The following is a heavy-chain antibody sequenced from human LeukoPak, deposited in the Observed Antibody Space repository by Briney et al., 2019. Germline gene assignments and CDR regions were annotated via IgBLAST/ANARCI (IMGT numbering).Heavy chain of an antibody. CDR1: GGTFSSYA. V-gene: IGHV1-69*05. D-gene: IGHD3-10*01. J-gene: IGHJ5*02. CDR3: APRGYGSGSPRGDGFGP. Sequence: SVKVSCKASGGTFSSYAISWVRQAPGQGLEWMGGIIPIFGTANYAQKFQGRVTITTDESTSTAYMELSSLRSEDTAVYYCAPRGYGSGSPRGDGFGPWGRGTLVPVSS. CDR2: IIPIFGTA.